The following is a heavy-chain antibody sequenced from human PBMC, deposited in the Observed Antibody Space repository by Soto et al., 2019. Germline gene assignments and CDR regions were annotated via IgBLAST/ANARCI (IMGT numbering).Heavy chain of an antibody. CDR2: ISGSGGST. V-gene: IGHV3-23*01. CDR3: AKDGPVLRYFDWLLSLYFDY. Sequence: SLRLSCAASGFTFSSYAMSWVRQAPGKGLEWVSAISGSGGSTYYADSVKGRFTISRDNSKDTLYLQMNSLRAEDTAVYYCAKDGPVLRYFDWLLSLYFDYWGQGTLVTVPQ. D-gene: IGHD3-9*01. CDR1: GFTFSSYA. J-gene: IGHJ4*02.